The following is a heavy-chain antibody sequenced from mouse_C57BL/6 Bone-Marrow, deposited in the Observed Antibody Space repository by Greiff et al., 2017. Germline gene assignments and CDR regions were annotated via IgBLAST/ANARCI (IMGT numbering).Heavy chain of an antibody. D-gene: IGHD3-1*01. CDR1: GYTFTSYW. V-gene: IGHV1-59*01. Sequence: QVQLQQPGAELVRPGTSVKLSCKASGYTFTSYWMHWVKQRPGQGLEWIGVIDPSDSYTNYNQKFKGKATLTVDTSSSTAYMQLSSLTSEDSAVYYCASLFGWYFDVWGTGTTVTVSS. J-gene: IGHJ1*03. CDR2: IDPSDSYT. CDR3: ASLFGWYFDV.